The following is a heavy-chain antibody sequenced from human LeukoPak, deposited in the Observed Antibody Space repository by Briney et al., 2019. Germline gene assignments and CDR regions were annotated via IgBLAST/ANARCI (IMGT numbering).Heavy chain of an antibody. V-gene: IGHV4-59*01. D-gene: IGHD6-13*01. Sequence: KPSETLSLTCTVSGGSISSYYWSWIRQPPGKGLEWIGYIYYSGSTNYNPSLKSRVTISVDTSKNQFSLKLSSVTAADTAVYYCARGVSSSWTHYYYYYYMDVWGKGTTVTISS. CDR1: GGSISSYY. CDR2: IYYSGST. J-gene: IGHJ6*03. CDR3: ARGVSSSWTHYYYYYYMDV.